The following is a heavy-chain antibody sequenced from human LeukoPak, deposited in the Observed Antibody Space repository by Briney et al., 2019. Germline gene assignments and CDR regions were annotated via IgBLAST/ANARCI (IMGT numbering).Heavy chain of an antibody. CDR3: AGGLSGSYYEPVKY. CDR2: ISSDGGST. Sequence: GGSLRLSCAASGFTLSSHAMHWVRQAPGKGLDYVSGISSDGGSTYYANSVKGRFTISRDNSKNTLYLQMGSLRAEDMAVYYCAGGLSGSYYEPVKYWGQGSLVTVSS. D-gene: IGHD1-26*01. CDR1: GFTLSSHA. V-gene: IGHV3-64*01. J-gene: IGHJ4*02.